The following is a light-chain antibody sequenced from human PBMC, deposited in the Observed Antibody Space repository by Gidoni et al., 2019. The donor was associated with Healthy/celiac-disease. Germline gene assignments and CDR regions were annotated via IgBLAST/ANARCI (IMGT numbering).Light chain of an antibody. V-gene: IGKV1-39*01. CDR1: QSISSY. J-gene: IGKJ1*01. Sequence: DIQMPQSPSSLSASVGDRVTITCRASQSISSYLNWYQQKPGKAPKLLIYDASSVESGVQSRFSGSGSGTEFTLTISSLQPEDFATYYCQQCNSNPRTFXQXTKVEIK. CDR3: QQCNSNPRT. CDR2: DAS.